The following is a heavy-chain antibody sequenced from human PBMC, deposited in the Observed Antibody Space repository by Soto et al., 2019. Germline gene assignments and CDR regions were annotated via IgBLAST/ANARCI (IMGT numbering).Heavy chain of an antibody. CDR3: TRDCGGDCYLYYFDY. Sequence: GALRLSCTASGFTFGAYAMSWVRQAPGKGLEWVGFIRSKAYGGTTEYAASVKGRFTISRDDSKSIAYLQMNSLKTEDTAVYYCTRDCGGDCYLYYFDYWGQGT. CDR1: GFTFGAYA. CDR2: IRSKAYGGTT. J-gene: IGHJ4*02. V-gene: IGHV3-49*04. D-gene: IGHD2-21*02.